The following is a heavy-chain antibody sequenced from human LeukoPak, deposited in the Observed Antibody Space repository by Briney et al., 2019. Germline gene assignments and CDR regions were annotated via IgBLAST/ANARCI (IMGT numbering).Heavy chain of an antibody. J-gene: IGHJ4*02. CDR2: IYYSGST. V-gene: IGHV4-39*07. Sequence: SETLSLTCTVSGGSISSSSYYWGWIRQPPGKGLEWIGSIYYSGSTYYNPSLKSRVTISVDTSKNQFSLKLSSVTAADTAVYYCARLYGEDYFDYWGQGTLVTVSS. CDR1: GGSISSSSYY. D-gene: IGHD3-16*01. CDR3: ARLYGEDYFDY.